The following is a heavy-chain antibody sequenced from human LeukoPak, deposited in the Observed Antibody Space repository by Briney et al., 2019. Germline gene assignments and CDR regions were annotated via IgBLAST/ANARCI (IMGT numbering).Heavy chain of an antibody. V-gene: IGHV3-53*01. Sequence: PGGSLRLSCAASGFTVSSNYINWVRQAPGKGLEWVSVIYSGGSTSYADSVKGRFTISRDTPKNTVYLQMNGLRAEDTAVYYCARSFPGHGDTFDYWGLGTLVTVSS. D-gene: IGHD4-17*01. CDR1: GFTVSSNY. CDR3: ARSFPGHGDTFDY. CDR2: IYSGGST. J-gene: IGHJ4*02.